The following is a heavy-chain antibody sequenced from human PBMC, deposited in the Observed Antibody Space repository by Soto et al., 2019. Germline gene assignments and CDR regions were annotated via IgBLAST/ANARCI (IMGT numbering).Heavy chain of an antibody. V-gene: IGHV4-38-2*01. CDR3: GRSGDDSCSYLDY. CDR1: GYSISSGYY. J-gene: IGHJ4*02. Sequence: SETLSLTCGVSGYSISSGYYLGCIRQPPGEGLEWIWSINHRGNSYYNPSLKSRVTISVDTSKNQVSLRVTSVTAADADVYYCGRSGDDSCSYLDYWGQGNLAPISS. CDR2: INHRGNS. D-gene: IGHD2-21*02.